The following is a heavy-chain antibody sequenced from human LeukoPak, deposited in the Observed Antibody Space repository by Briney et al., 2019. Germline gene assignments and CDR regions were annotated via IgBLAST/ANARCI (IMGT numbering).Heavy chain of an antibody. J-gene: IGHJ5*02. CDR2: INPSGGST. Sequence: VASVRVSCKASGYTFTSYYMHWVRQAPGQGLEWMGIINPSGGSTRYAQKFQGRVTMTRDTSTSTVYMELSSLRSEDTAVYYCARGRVVVVAATNWFDPWGQGTLVTVSS. D-gene: IGHD2-15*01. CDR1: GYTFTSYY. CDR3: ARGRVVVVAATNWFDP. V-gene: IGHV1-46*01.